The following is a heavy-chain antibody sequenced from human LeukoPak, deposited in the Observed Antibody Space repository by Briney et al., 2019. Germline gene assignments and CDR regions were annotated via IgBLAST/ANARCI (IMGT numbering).Heavy chain of an antibody. CDR2: VSAYNGNT. CDR3: ARDHCSSTSRYSDY. V-gene: IGHV1-18*04. Sequence: ASVKVSCKASGYTFTSYGISWVRQAPGQGLEWMGWVSAYNGNTNYAQKLQGRVTMNTDTSTSTAYMELRSLRSDDTAVYYCARDHCSSTSRYSDYWGQGTLVTVSS. J-gene: IGHJ4*02. D-gene: IGHD2-2*02. CDR1: GYTFTSYG.